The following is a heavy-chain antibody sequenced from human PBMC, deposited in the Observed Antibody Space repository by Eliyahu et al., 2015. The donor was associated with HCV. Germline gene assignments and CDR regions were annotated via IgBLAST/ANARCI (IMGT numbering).Heavy chain of an antibody. V-gene: IGHV2-5*02. CDR1: GFSLSTSGVG. D-gene: IGHD3-3*01. J-gene: IGHJ4*02. CDR3: ARYDSGDWGERLRTDPEGSFDY. Sequence: QITLKESGPTLVKPTQTLTLTCTFSGFSLSTSGVGVGWIRQPPGKALEWLALIYWDDDKRYSPSLKSRLTITKDTSKNQVVLTMTNMDPVDTATYYCARYDSGDWGERLRTDPEGSFDYWGQGTLVTVSS. CDR2: IYWDDDK.